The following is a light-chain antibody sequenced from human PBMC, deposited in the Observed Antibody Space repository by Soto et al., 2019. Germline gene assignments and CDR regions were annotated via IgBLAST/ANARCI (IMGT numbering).Light chain of an antibody. J-gene: IGLJ1*01. CDR1: SSNIGAGYD. Sequence: QSVLTQPPSVSGAPGQRVTISCTGSSSNIGAGYDVHGYQQLPGTAPKLLIYGNSNRPSGVPDRFSGSKSGTSASLAITGLQAEDEADYYCQSYDSSLSAVFGTGTKVTVL. CDR3: QSYDSSLSAV. V-gene: IGLV1-40*01. CDR2: GNS.